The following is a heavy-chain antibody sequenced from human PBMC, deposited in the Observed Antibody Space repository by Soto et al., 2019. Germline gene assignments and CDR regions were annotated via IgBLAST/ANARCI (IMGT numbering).Heavy chain of an antibody. D-gene: IGHD6-19*01. CDR2: ISGSGGST. Sequence: EVQLLESGGGLVQPGGSLRLSCAASGFTFSSYARSWVRQAPGKGLGWVSAISGSGGSTYYADSVKGRFTISRDNSKNTLYLQMNSLRAEDTAVYYCAKDIAVADSFDYWGQGTLVTVSS. V-gene: IGHV3-23*01. J-gene: IGHJ4*02. CDR1: GFTFSSYA. CDR3: AKDIAVADSFDY.